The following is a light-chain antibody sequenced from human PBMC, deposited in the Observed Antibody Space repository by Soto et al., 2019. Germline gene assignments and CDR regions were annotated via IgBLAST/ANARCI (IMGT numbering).Light chain of an antibody. CDR2: DAS. V-gene: IGKV3-11*01. Sequence: EIVLTQSPATLSLSPGERDTLSCRARQSVSSYLAWYQQKPGQAPRLLIYDASNRATGIPARFSGSRSGTDFTLTIRSLEPEDFAVYYCQLRSNGPPWTFGQGTKVEIK. CDR1: QSVSSY. CDR3: QLRSNGPPWT. J-gene: IGKJ1*01.